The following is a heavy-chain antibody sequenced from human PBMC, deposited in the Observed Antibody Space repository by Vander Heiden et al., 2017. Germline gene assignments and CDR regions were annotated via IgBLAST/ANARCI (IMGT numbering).Heavy chain of an antibody. CDR1: GFSFSNYW. CDR3: ARGNFPYSMDA. Sequence: EVQAVEPGGGVVQPGGSLRLSCAVSGFSFSNYWMHWGRQAPGKGLVWVSHIKSDGTTTGYADSVKGRFTISRDNAKNTLYLQMNSLRAEDTAVYYCARGNFPYSMDAWGHGTTVTVSS. D-gene: IGHD2-15*01. CDR2: IKSDGTTT. V-gene: IGHV3-74*01. J-gene: IGHJ6*02.